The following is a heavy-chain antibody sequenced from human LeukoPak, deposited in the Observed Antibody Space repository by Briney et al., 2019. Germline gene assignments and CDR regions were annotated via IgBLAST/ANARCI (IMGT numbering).Heavy chain of an antibody. Sequence: SETLSLTCTVSGGSISSYYWSWIRQPPGKGLEWNGYIYYSGSTNYNPSLKSRVTISVDTSKNQFSLKLSSVTAADTAVYYCARRSGSGWYEDAFDIWGQGTMVTVSS. J-gene: IGHJ3*02. V-gene: IGHV4-59*08. CDR2: IYYSGST. D-gene: IGHD6-19*01. CDR3: ARRSGSGWYEDAFDI. CDR1: GGSISSYY.